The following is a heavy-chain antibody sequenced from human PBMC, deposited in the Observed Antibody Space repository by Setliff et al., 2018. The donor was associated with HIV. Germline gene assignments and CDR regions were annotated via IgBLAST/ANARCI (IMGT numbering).Heavy chain of an antibody. D-gene: IGHD3-10*01. CDR1: GYRFTTYW. CDR2: IYPSDSDS. J-gene: IGHJ4*02. V-gene: IGHV5-51*01. Sequence: PGESLKISCKASGYRFTTYWIGWVRQMPGKGLEWMGMIYPSDSDSRYSPSFHGQVTMSVDRSIDTAYLEWGSLRASDTAMYYCARSQTLQNPDYYFDFWGQGTLVTVSS. CDR3: ARSQTLQNPDYYFDF.